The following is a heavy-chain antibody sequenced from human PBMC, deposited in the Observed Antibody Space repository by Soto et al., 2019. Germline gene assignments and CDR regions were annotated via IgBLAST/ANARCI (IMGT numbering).Heavy chain of an antibody. V-gene: IGHV3-23*01. Sequence: GGSLRLSCAASGFTFSSYAMSWVRQAPGKGLEWVSAISGSGGSTYYADSVKGRFTISRDNSKNTLYLQMNSLRAEDTAVYYCAKVDYDILTGYPDYYFDYWGQGTLVTVSS. CDR3: AKVDYDILTGYPDYYFDY. CDR2: ISGSGGST. D-gene: IGHD3-9*01. CDR1: GFTFSSYA. J-gene: IGHJ4*02.